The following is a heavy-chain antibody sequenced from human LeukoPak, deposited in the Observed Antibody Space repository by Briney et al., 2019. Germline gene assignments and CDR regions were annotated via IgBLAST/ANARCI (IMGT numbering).Heavy chain of an antibody. CDR2: IGPTGSDR. CDR3: ATETNGRHYDY. J-gene: IGHJ4*02. D-gene: IGHD1-14*01. Sequence: GGSLRLSCTASGLTFSTSGFNWVCQAPGKGLEWVASIGPTGSDRYHADSIKGRFTISRDNANNFLYLQMNSLRAEDTAVYYCATETNGRHYDYWGQGTLLTVSS. CDR1: GLTFSTSG. V-gene: IGHV3-21*06.